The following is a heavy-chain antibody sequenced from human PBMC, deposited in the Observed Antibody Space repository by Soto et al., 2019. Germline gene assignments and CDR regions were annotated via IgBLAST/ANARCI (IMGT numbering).Heavy chain of an antibody. CDR3: AKGGAAADYYYYGMDV. J-gene: IGHJ6*02. V-gene: IGHV3-23*01. D-gene: IGHD6-13*01. Sequence: GGSLRLSCAASGFTFSSYAMSWVRQAPGKGLEWVSAISGSGGSTYYADSVKGRFTISRDNSKNTLYLQMNSLRAEDTAVYYCAKGGAAADYYYYGMDVWGQGTTVTVSS. CDR2: ISGSGGST. CDR1: GFTFSSYA.